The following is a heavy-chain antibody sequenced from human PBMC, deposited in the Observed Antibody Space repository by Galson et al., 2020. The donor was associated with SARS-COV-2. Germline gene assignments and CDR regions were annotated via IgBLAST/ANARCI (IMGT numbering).Heavy chain of an antibody. J-gene: IGHJ4*02. V-gene: IGHV1-18*01. Sequence: GESLKISCTASGYTFTSYGISWVRPAPGQRLEWMGWITAYNGTTNYAQKLQGRVTMTTDTSTSTDYMELRRLRSDDTAVYSCARVHYYGSDPFDYWGQGTLVTVSS. D-gene: IGHD3-10*01. CDR2: ITAYNGTT. CDR1: GYTFTSYG. CDR3: ARVHYYGSDPFDY.